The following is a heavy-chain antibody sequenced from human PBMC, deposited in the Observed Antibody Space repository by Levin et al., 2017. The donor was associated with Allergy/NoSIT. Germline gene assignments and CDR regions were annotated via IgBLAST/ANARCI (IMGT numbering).Heavy chain of an antibody. CDR1: EFTFSTDA. CDR2: ISYDASNQ. Sequence: LSLTCGGSEFTFSTDAIHWVRQTPGKGLEWVAVISYDASNQYYADSVKGRFTISISRDNSENTVYLQMNSLRQEDTAVYYCARDPVAGKPDYFDYWGQGILVTVSS. V-gene: IGHV3-30-3*01. J-gene: IGHJ4*02. CDR3: ARDPVAGKPDYFDY. D-gene: IGHD6-19*01.